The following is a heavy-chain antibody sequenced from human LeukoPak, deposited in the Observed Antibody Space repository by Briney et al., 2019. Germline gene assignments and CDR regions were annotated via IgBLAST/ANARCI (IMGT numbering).Heavy chain of an antibody. CDR1: GGSISSYY. Sequence: PSETLSLTCTVSGGSISSYYWSWIRQPPGKGLEWIGYIYYSGSTNYNPSLKSRVTISVDTSKNQFSLKLSSVTAADTAVYYCAGAQGMSYDILTGYYAFGIWGQGTMVTVSS. CDR2: IYYSGST. V-gene: IGHV4-59*08. J-gene: IGHJ3*02. CDR3: AGAQGMSYDILTGYYAFGI. D-gene: IGHD3-9*01.